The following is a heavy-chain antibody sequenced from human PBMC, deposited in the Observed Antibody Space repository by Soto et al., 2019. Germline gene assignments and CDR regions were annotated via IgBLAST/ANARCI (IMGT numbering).Heavy chain of an antibody. Sequence: SVKVSCKASGGTFSSYAISWVRQAPGQGLEWMGGIIPIFGTANYAQKFQGRVTITADESTSTAYMELSSLRSEDTAVFYCARPATVVTNAFDIWGQGTMVTVSS. J-gene: IGHJ3*02. CDR2: IIPIFGTA. CDR1: GGTFSSYA. CDR3: ARPATVVTNAFDI. V-gene: IGHV1-69*13. D-gene: IGHD4-17*01.